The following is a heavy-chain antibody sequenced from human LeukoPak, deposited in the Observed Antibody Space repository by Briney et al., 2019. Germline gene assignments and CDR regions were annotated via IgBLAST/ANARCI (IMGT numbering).Heavy chain of an antibody. CDR3: ARVGNYYGYNWFDP. CDR2: IYYGGST. CDR1: GGSISSYY. V-gene: IGHV4-59*08. D-gene: IGHD1-7*01. J-gene: IGHJ5*02. Sequence: PSETLSLTCTVSGGSISSYYWSWIRQPPGKGLEWIGYIYYGGSTNYNPSLKSRVTISVDTSKNQFSLKLSSVTAADTAVYYCARVGNYYGYNWFDPWGQGTLVTVSS.